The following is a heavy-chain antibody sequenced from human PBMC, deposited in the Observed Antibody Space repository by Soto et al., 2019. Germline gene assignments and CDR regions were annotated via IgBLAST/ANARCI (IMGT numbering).Heavy chain of an antibody. D-gene: IGHD2-15*01. CDR1: GFTFTNYA. CDR2: VSSGGST. J-gene: IGHJ4*02. CDR3: AKRRGAGGHFDY. V-gene: IGHV3-23*01. Sequence: EVQLLESGGGLVQPEGSLRLSCAASGFTFTNYAMGWVRQAPGKGLEWVSVVSSGGSTYYADSVTGRFTVSRDNSTKTLSLQMNSLRAEDTAVYYCAKRRGAGGHFDYWGQGALVTVSS.